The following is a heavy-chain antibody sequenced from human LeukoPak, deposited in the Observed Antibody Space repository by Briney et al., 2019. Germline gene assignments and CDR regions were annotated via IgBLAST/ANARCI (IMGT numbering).Heavy chain of an antibody. CDR2: INPNSGGT. D-gene: IGHD6-19*01. CDR1: GYTFTGYY. Sequence: ASVKVSCKASGYTFTGYYMHWVRQAPGQGLEWMGWINPNSGGTNYAQKFQGKVTMTRDTSISTAYMELSRLRSDDTAVYYCARDKGSSGWLTYYYYYMDVWGKGTTVTVSS. CDR3: ARDKGSSGWLTYYYYYMDV. J-gene: IGHJ6*03. V-gene: IGHV1-2*02.